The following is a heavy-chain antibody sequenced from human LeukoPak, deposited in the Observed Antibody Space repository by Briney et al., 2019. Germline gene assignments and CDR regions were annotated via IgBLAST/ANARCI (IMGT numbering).Heavy chain of an antibody. Sequence: PSETLSLTCAVYGGSFSGYYWSWIRQPPGKGLEWIGEINHSGSTNYNPSLKSRVTISVDTSKNQFSLKLSSVTAADTAVYYCARVSQSRGYSYGYIDYWGQGTLVTVSS. CDR2: INHSGST. J-gene: IGHJ4*02. D-gene: IGHD5-18*01. CDR3: ARVSQSRGYSYGYIDY. CDR1: GGSFSGYY. V-gene: IGHV4-34*01.